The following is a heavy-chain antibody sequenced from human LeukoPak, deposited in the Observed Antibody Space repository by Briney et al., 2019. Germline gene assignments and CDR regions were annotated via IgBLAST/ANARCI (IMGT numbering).Heavy chain of an antibody. J-gene: IGHJ4*02. CDR3: ARGDYGDYYFDY. CDR2: INHSGST. Sequence: PSETLSLTCAVYGGSFSGYYWSWIRQPPGKGLEWIGEINHSGSTNYNPSLKSRVTISVDTSKNQFSLKLSSVTAADTAVYYCARGDYGDYYFDYRGQGTLVTVSS. V-gene: IGHV4-34*01. D-gene: IGHD4-17*01. CDR1: GGSFSGYY.